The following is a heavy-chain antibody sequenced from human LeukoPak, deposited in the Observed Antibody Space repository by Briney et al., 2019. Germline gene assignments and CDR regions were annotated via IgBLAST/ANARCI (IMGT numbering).Heavy chain of an antibody. Sequence: PSETLSLTCTVSGGSISGHYWSWIRQPPGKGLEWIGYIYFSGGTNYNPSLKSRVTISIDTSKNQFSLKVSSVTAADTAVYYCARDRFGEDYMDVWGKGTTVTVSS. J-gene: IGHJ6*03. CDR3: ARDRFGEDYMDV. V-gene: IGHV4-59*11. CDR2: IYFSGGT. D-gene: IGHD3-16*01. CDR1: GGSISGHY.